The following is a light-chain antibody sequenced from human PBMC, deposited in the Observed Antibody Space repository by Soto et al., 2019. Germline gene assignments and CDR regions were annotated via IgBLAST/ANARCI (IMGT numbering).Light chain of an antibody. Sequence: DMQMTQSPSTLSASVGDRVTITCRASQSISSYLNWYQQKPGKAPKLLIYAASSLQSGVPSRFSGSGSGTDFTLTISSLQPEDFATYYCQQSYSTPLTFGRGTKVGIK. CDR2: AAS. CDR1: QSISSY. V-gene: IGKV1-39*01. CDR3: QQSYSTPLT. J-gene: IGKJ4*01.